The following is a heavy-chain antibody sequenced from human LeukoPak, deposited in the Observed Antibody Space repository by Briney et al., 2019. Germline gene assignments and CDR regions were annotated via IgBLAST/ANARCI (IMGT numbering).Heavy chain of an antibody. V-gene: IGHV4-34*01. CDR2: INHSGTT. CDR1: GVSFSGYD. J-gene: IGHJ4*02. Sequence: SETLSLTCAVSGVSFSGYDRSWVRQPPGKGLEWIGEINHSGTTNYNPSLKSRVTISVDTSKNQFALTLTYVTAADTAVYYCARGPQSRFDYWGQGTLVTVSS. CDR3: ARGPQSRFDY.